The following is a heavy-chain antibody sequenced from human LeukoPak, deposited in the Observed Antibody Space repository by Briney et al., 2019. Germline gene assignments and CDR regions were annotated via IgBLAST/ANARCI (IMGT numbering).Heavy chain of an antibody. CDR1: GFTFSSYA. Sequence: PGGSLRLSCAASGFTFSSYAMSWVRQAPGKGLEWVSAISGSGGSTYYADSVKGRFTISRDNAKNSLYLQMNSLRAEDTAVYYCASDLNIAVADYWGQGTLVTVSS. D-gene: IGHD6-19*01. CDR3: ASDLNIAVADY. J-gene: IGHJ4*02. V-gene: IGHV3-23*01. CDR2: ISGSGGST.